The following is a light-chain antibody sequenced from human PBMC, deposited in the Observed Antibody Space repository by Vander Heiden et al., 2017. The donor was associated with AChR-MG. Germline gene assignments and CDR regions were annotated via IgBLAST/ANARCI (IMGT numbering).Light chain of an antibody. V-gene: IGLV2-11*01. Sequence: QSALTQPRSVSGSPGQSVTISCTGTSSNVGGYNYVSWYQQHPGKAPKLIIYDVSKRPSGVPDRFSGSKSGNTASLTISGLQAEDEADYYCCSYAGTYTLVFGGGTKLNVL. CDR2: DVS. CDR1: SSNVGGYNY. CDR3: CSYAGTYTLV. J-gene: IGLJ2*01.